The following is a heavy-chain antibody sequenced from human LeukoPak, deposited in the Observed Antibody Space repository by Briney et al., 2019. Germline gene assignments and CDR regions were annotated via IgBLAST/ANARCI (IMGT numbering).Heavy chain of an antibody. CDR1: GFNFSDYY. CDR3: AREGYSYGYGVDY. CDR2: ISSSSYT. D-gene: IGHD5-18*01. J-gene: IGHJ4*02. V-gene: IGHV3-11*05. Sequence: PGGSLRLSCAASGFNFSDYYMSWIRQAPGKGLEWVSYISSSSYTNYADSVKGRFTISRDNAKNSLYLQMNSLRAEDTAVYYCAREGYSYGYGVDYWGQGTLVTVSS.